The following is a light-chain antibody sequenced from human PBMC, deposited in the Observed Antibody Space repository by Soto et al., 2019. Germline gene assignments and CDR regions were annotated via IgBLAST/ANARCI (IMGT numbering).Light chain of an antibody. CDR2: GAS. J-gene: IGKJ2*01. Sequence: EVVMTQSPATLSVSPGDRATLSCRASQSVSNNLAWYQQKPGQAPRLLIYGASTGATGLPARFSASGSGTEFTLTISSLQSEDFAGYYCQQYNNWPPYTFGQGTKLEIK. CDR3: QQYNNWPPYT. CDR1: QSVSNN. V-gene: IGKV3-15*01.